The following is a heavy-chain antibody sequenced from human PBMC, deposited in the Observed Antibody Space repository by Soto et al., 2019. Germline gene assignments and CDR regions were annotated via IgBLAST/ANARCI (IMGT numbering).Heavy chain of an antibody. V-gene: IGHV3-53*01. CDR1: GFTVSSNY. Sequence: EVQLVESGGGLIQPGGSLRLSCAASGFTVSSNYMSWVRQAPGKGLEWVSVIYSGGSTYYADSVKGRFTISRDNSKNTLYLHMNSQSAEDTAVYYCARDVAVATISYWGQGTLVTVSS. CDR2: IYSGGST. J-gene: IGHJ4*02. CDR3: ARDVAVATISY. D-gene: IGHD5-12*01.